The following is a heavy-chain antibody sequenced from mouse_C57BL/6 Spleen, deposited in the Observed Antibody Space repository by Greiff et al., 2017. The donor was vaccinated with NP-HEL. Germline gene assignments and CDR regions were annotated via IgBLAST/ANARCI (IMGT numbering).Heavy chain of an antibody. CDR3: ARGGKLGENYFDY. CDR2: ISNLAYSI. CDR1: GFTFSDYG. J-gene: IGHJ2*01. V-gene: IGHV5-15*01. D-gene: IGHD4-1*01. Sequence: EVQLVESGGGLVQPGGSLKLSCAASGFTFSDYGMAWVRQAPRKGPEWVAFISNLAYSIYYADTVTGRFTISRENAKNTLYLEMSSLRSEDTAMYYCARGGKLGENYFDYWGQGTTLTVSS.